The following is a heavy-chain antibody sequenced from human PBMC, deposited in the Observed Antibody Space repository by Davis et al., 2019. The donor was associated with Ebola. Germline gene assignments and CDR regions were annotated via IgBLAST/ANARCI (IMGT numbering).Heavy chain of an antibody. Sequence: GESLKISCAASGFTFSGSAMHWVRQASGKGLEWVGRIRSKANSYATAYAASVKGRFTISRDDSKNTAYLQMNSLRAEDTAVYYCARAGELRPYFDYWGQGTLVTVSS. D-gene: IGHD1-26*01. J-gene: IGHJ4*02. CDR1: GFTFSGSA. CDR2: IRSKANSYAT. V-gene: IGHV3-73*01. CDR3: ARAGELRPYFDY.